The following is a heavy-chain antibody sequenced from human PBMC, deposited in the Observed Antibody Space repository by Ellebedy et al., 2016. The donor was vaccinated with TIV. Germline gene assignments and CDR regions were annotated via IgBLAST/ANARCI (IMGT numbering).Heavy chain of an antibody. CDR2: IIPIFDTA. D-gene: IGHD2-21*02. V-gene: IGHV1-69*06. J-gene: IGHJ4*02. Sequence: AASVKVSCKASGDAFSSYAFSWVRQAPGQGLEWLGGIIPIFDTASYVQKFQGRVTITADKSTSTAYMELSSLRSDDTAVYYCARDLTSGVDWGQGTLVTVSS. CDR1: GDAFSSYA. CDR3: ARDLTSGVD.